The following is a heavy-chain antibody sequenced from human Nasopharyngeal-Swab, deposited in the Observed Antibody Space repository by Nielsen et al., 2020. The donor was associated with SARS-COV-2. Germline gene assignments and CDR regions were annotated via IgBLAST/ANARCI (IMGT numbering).Heavy chain of an antibody. D-gene: IGHD5-18*01. CDR1: GFTFTSHG. Sequence: GESLKISCAASGFTFTSHGMYWVRQAPGEGLDWVAFIRNDGSNKNYADSVEGRFTISRDNSKNTLYLQMNSLRAEDTVMYYCAKDRQLWSNDFDYWGQGTLVTVSS. V-gene: IGHV3-30*02. J-gene: IGHJ4*02. CDR3: AKDRQLWSNDFDY. CDR2: IRNDGSNK.